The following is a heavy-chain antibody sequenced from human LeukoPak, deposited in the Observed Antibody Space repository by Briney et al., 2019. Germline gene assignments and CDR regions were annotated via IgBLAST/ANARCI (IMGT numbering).Heavy chain of an antibody. V-gene: IGHV1-2*06. CDR3: ARGPARSMVRGVTAYYFDY. J-gene: IGHJ4*02. Sequence: ASVKVSCKASGYTFTGHYIHWVRQAPGQGLEWMGRIIPNSGGTKYAQKFQGRVTMTRDTSISTAYMELSRLRSDDTAVYYCARGPARSMVRGVTAYYFDYWGQGTLVTVSS. CDR2: IIPNSGGT. CDR1: GYTFTGHY. D-gene: IGHD3-10*01.